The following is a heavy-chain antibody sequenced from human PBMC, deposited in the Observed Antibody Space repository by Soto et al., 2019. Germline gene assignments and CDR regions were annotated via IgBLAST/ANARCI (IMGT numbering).Heavy chain of an antibody. V-gene: IGHV3-23*01. CDR3: AKDITQVGYNWNYYYYYGMDV. CDR1: GFTFSSYA. CDR2: ISGSGGST. Sequence: PGGSLRLSCAASGFTFSSYAMSWVRQAPGKGLEWVSAISGSGGSTYYADSVKGRFTISRDNSKNTLYLQMNSLRAEDTAVYYCAKDITQVGYNWNYYYYYGMDVWRQGTTVTVS. D-gene: IGHD1-20*01. J-gene: IGHJ6*02.